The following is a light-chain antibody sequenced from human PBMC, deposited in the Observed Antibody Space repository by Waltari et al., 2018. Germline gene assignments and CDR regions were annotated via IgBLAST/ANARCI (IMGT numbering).Light chain of an antibody. J-gene: IGLJ1*01. V-gene: IGLV1-44*01. CDR3: ATWDDDLRTYV. CDR1: SSNIGDNI. CDR2: RNN. Sequence: QSVLTQPPSASGTPGQRVTISCSGSSSNIGDNIVTWYQQFPGMAPKLLIYRNNHRPSGVPVRFSGSKSGTSASLAISGLQSEDEADYYCATWDDDLRTYVFGTATKVTVL.